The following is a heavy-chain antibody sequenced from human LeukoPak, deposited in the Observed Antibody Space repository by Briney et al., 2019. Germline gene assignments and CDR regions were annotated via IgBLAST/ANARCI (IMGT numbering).Heavy chain of an antibody. V-gene: IGHV3-23*01. CDR1: GLTFSSYS. Sequence: PGGSLRLSCAASGLTFSSYSMSWVRQAPGKGLEWVSAISGSGGTTYYADSVKGRFTISRDNSKNTLYLQINSLRAEDTAVYYCARTTEGGYTYDYFYYYYMDVWGKGTTVTISS. D-gene: IGHD5-18*01. CDR3: ARTTEGGYTYDYFYYYYMDV. CDR2: ISGSGGTT. J-gene: IGHJ6*03.